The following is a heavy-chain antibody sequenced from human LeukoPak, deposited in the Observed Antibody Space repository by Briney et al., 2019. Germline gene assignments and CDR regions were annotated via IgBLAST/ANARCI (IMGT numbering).Heavy chain of an antibody. Sequence: GGSLTLSCVASGFTFSSYWMSWVRQAPGKGLEWVANIKQDGSEKYYVDSVKGRFTISRDNAKNSLYLQMNSLRAEDTAVYYCARDWAAGGIGKFTDYWGQGTLVTVSS. D-gene: IGHD6-13*01. CDR1: GFTFSSYW. V-gene: IGHV3-7*01. CDR2: IKQDGSEK. J-gene: IGHJ4*02. CDR3: ARDWAAGGIGKFTDY.